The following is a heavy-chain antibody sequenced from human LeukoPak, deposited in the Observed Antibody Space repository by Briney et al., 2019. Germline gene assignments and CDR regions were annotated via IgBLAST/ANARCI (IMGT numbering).Heavy chain of an antibody. V-gene: IGHV3-48*02. CDR2: FSSSSSTI. D-gene: IGHD3-22*01. CDR1: GFTFGSYS. CDR3: ARRRPDSSGYAFDI. J-gene: IGHJ3*02. Sequence: GSLRLSCAASGFTFGSYSMNWVRQPPGKGLGWGSFFSSSSSTIYYADSVKGQFTIYRDNAKISLYLHMNSLRDEDTAVYDCARRRPDSSGYAFDIWGQGTMVTVSS.